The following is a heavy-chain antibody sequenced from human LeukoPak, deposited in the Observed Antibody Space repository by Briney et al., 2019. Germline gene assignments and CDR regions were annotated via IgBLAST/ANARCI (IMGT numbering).Heavy chain of an antibody. CDR2: IYTSGST. D-gene: IGHD3-16*02. CDR1: GGSISSGSYY. V-gene: IGHV4-61*02. Sequence: SETLSLTCTVSGGSISSGSYYWSWIRQPAGKGLEWIGRIYTSGSTNYNPSPKSRVTISVDTSKNQFSLKLSSVTAADTAVYYCARAPLDDYVWGSYRHGMDVWGKGTTVTVSS. CDR3: ARAPLDDYVWGSYRHGMDV. J-gene: IGHJ6*04.